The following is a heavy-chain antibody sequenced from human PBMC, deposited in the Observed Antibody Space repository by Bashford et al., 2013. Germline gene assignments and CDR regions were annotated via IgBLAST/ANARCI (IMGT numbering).Heavy chain of an antibody. V-gene: IGHV1-24*01. CDR1: GYSLVYLS. J-gene: IGHJ4*02. CDR2: FNRRDGEI. D-gene: IGHD1-1*01. Sequence: ASVKVSCKVSGYSLVYLSIHWVRQGRGEGLEWLGGFNRRDGEIIYAQNFKGRITMTEDSSTDTAYMELSSLTSDDTAVYYCARTFAGGTFDYWGQGTLVTVSS. CDR3: ARTFAGGTFDY.